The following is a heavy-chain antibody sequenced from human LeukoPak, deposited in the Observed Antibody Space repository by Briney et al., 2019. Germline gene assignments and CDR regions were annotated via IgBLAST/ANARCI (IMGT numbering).Heavy chain of an antibody. D-gene: IGHD2-2*01. CDR1: GGSIRSYY. J-gene: IGHJ4*02. Sequence: SETLSLTCTVSGGSIRSYYWSWIRQPPGKGLEWIGYTYYSGSTNYNPSLKSRVTISVDTSKNQFSLKLSSVTAADTAVYYCARGPARGYCSSTSCYVFDYWGQGSLVIVSS. V-gene: IGHV4-59*01. CDR2: TYYSGST. CDR3: ARGPARGYCSSTSCYVFDY.